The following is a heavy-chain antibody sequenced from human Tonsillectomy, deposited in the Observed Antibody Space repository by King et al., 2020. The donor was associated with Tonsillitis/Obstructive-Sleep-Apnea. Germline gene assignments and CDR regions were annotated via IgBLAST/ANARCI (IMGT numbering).Heavy chain of an antibody. D-gene: IGHD3-3*01. CDR1: GFTFSSYG. CDR3: AWDDWSGGY. V-gene: IGHV3-33*01. CDR2: IWYDGSNK. J-gene: IGHJ4*02. Sequence: VQLVESGGGVVQPGRSLRLSCAASGFTFSSYGIHWVRQAPGKGLEWVAFIWYDGSNKYYADSVKGRFTISRDNSKNTLYLQMNSLRAEDTAVYYCAWDDWSGGYWGQGTLVTVSS.